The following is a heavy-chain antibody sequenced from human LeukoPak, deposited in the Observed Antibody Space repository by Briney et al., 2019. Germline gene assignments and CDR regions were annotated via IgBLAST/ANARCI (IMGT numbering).Heavy chain of an antibody. D-gene: IGHD6-6*01. J-gene: IGHJ5*02. CDR1: GGSISSGSYY. CDR2: IYTSGST. V-gene: IGHV4-61*02. CDR3: ARVDIAARHWFDP. Sequence: SETLSLTCTVSGGSISSGSYYWSWIRQPAGKGLEWIGRIYTSGSTNYNPSLKSRVTISVDTSKNQSSLKLSSVTAADTAVYYCARVDIAARHWFDPWGQGTLVTVSS.